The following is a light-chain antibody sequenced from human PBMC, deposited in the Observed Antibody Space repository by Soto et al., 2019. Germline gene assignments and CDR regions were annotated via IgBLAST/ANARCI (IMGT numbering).Light chain of an antibody. CDR2: DAS. V-gene: IGKV1-13*02. J-gene: IGKJ5*01. Sequence: AIQLTQSPSSLSASVGDRVTITCRASQGISSALAWYQQKPGKAPKLLIYDASSLESGVPSRFSGSGSGTDFTLTISSPQPEDFATYYCQQFNSYPITFGQGTRLEIK. CDR3: QQFNSYPIT. CDR1: QGISSA.